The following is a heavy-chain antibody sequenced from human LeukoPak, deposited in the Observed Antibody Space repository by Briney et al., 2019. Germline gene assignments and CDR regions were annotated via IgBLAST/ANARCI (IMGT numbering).Heavy chain of an antibody. Sequence: PSETLSLTCTVSGGSISSYYWSWIRQPPGKGLEWIGYIYTSGSTNYNPSLKSRVTISVDTSKNQFSLTLSSVTAADTAVYYCARHGLDYYDSSGYPLFDYWGQGTLVTVSS. J-gene: IGHJ4*02. V-gene: IGHV4-4*09. CDR3: ARHGLDYYDSSGYPLFDY. D-gene: IGHD3-22*01. CDR1: GGSISSYY. CDR2: IYTSGST.